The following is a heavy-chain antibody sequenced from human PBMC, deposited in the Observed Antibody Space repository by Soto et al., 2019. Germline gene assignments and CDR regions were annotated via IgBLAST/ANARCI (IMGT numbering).Heavy chain of an antibody. CDR2: IYWNDDK. V-gene: IGHV2-5*01. J-gene: IGHJ4*02. Sequence: QITLKESGPTLVKPTQTLTLTCTFSGFSLSTSGVGVGWIRQPPGKALEWLALIYWNDDKRYSPSLKSRLTITKDTSKNQVVLTMTNMDPVDTATYYCAHRYLRMAVAGWGTEYFDYWGQGTLVTVSS. D-gene: IGHD6-19*01. CDR3: AHRYLRMAVAGWGTEYFDY. CDR1: GFSLSTSGVG.